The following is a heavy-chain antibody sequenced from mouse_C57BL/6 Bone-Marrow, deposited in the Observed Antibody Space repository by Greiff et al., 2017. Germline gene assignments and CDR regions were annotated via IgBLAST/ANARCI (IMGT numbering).Heavy chain of an antibody. CDR1: EYEFPSHD. Sequence: DVKLVESGGGLVQPGESLKLSCESNEYEFPSHDMSWVRKTPEKRLELVAAINSDGGSTYYPDTMERRFIISRDNTKKTLYLQMSSLRSEDTALYYCARQLRLLYAMDYWGQGTSVTVSS. J-gene: IGHJ4*01. CDR3: ARQLRLLYAMDY. CDR2: INSDGGST. V-gene: IGHV5-2*01. D-gene: IGHD3-2*02.